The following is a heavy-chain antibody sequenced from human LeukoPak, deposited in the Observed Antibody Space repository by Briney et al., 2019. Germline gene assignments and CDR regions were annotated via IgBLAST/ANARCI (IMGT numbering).Heavy chain of an antibody. Sequence: GGSLRLSCVGSGFTVTTYWMSWVRQAPGKGLEWVANIKQDGSEKYYVDSVKGRFTISRDNAKNSLYLQMNSLRVEDTAFYYCARDDLLHRNWFDPWGQGTLVTVSS. J-gene: IGHJ5*02. CDR3: ARDDLLHRNWFDP. CDR2: IKQDGSEK. D-gene: IGHD3-22*01. V-gene: IGHV3-7*03. CDR1: GFTVTTYW.